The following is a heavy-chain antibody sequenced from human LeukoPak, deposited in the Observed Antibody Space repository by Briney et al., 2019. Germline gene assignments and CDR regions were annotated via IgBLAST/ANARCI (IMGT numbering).Heavy chain of an antibody. D-gene: IGHD2-2*02. CDR3: ARDRVVVPAAIREGSRDNWFDP. CDR1: GGSISSYY. CDR2: IYNSGST. Sequence: PLETLSLTCTVSGGSISSYYWSWIRQPAGKGLEWIGRIYNSGSTNYNPSLKSRVTMSVDTSKNQFSLKLSSVTAADTAVYYCARDRVVVPAAIREGSRDNWFDPWGQGTLVTVSS. J-gene: IGHJ5*02. V-gene: IGHV4-4*07.